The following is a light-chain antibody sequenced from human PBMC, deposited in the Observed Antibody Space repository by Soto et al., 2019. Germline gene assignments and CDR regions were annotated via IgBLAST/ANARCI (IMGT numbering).Light chain of an antibody. J-gene: IGLJ1*01. CDR1: SSDVGGYNY. V-gene: IGLV2-14*01. CDR3: SSYTSSSPYV. CDR2: EVS. Sequence: QSVLTQPASVSGSPGQSITISCTGTSSDVGGYNYVSWSQQHPGKAPQLMIYEVSNRPSGVSNRFSGSKSGNTASLTISGLQAEDEADYYCSSYTSSSPYVFGTGTKLTVL.